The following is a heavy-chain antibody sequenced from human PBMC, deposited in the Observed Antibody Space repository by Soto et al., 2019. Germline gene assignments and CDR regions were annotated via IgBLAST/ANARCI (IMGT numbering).Heavy chain of an antibody. CDR2: ISGSGVST. V-gene: IGHV3-23*01. Sequence: GGSLRLSCAASGFTFSSYAMSWVRQAPEKGLEWVSAISGSGVSTHYADSVKGRFTISRDNSKNTLYLQMNSLRAEDTAVYYCAKGADYLHSNGYNLEYFQYWGQGTLVNVSA. D-gene: IGHD3-22*01. CDR3: AKGADYLHSNGYNLEYFQY. CDR1: GFTFSSYA. J-gene: IGHJ1*01.